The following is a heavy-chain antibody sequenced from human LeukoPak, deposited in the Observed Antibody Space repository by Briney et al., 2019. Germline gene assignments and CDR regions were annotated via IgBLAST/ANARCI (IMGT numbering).Heavy chain of an antibody. J-gene: IGHJ4*02. D-gene: IGHD6-19*01. CDR2: ISYDGSNK. V-gene: IGHV3-30*04. CDR3: ARGSDSSGWYYFDY. CDR1: GFTFSSYA. Sequence: GGSLRLSCAASGFTFSSYAMHWVRQAPGRGLEWVAVISYDGSNKYYADSVKGRFTISRDNSKNTLYLQMNSLRAEDTAVYYCARGSDSSGWYYFDYWGQGTLVTVSS.